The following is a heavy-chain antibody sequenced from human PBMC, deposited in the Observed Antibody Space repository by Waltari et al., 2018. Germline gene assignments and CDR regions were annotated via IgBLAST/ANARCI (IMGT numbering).Heavy chain of an antibody. D-gene: IGHD3-16*02. CDR3: ARIYVWGSYRYVDI. J-gene: IGHJ3*02. CDR2: IYYIGST. CDR1: GGYISSSSYY. V-gene: IGHV4-39*01. Sequence: QLQLQESGPGLVKPSETLSLTCTVSGGYISSSSYYWGWIRQPPGKGLEWIGSIYYIGSTYYNPSLKSRVTISVDTSKNQFSLKLSSVTAADTAVYYCARIYVWGSYRYVDIWGQGTMVTVSS.